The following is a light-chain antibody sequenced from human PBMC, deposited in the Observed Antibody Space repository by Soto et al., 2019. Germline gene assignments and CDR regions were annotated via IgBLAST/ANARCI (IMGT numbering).Light chain of an antibody. CDR1: SSDVVGYNY. CDR3: SSYAGSNKSTHV. Sequence: QSVLTQPPSASGSPGQSVTISCTGTSSDVVGYNYVSWYQQHPGKAPKLMIYEVSKRPSGVPDRFSGSKSGNTASLTVSGLQAEDEADYYCSSYAGSNKSTHVFGTGTESPS. J-gene: IGLJ1*01. CDR2: EVS. V-gene: IGLV2-8*01.